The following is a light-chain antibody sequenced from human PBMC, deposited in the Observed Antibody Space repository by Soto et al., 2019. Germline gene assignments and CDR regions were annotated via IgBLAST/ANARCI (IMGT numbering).Light chain of an antibody. CDR1: SSDVGDYNY. CDR3: CSYAGSYTWV. CDR2: AVN. J-gene: IGLJ3*02. V-gene: IGLV2-11*01. Sequence: QSALTQPRSVSGSPGQSVTISCTGTSSDVGDYNYISWYQQHPGKAPKLLIYAVNMRPSGVPDRFSGSKSGNTASLTISGLQAEDEADYSCCSYAGSYTWVFCGGTKLTVL.